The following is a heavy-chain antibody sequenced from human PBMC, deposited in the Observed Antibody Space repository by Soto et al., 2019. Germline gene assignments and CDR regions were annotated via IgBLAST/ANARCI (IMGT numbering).Heavy chain of an antibody. Sequence: GGSLRLSCAASGFTFSSFTMSWVRQAPGKGLEWVSGTSSTGGTSSYADSVKGRFTISRDNTKNTLYLQMSSLRAEDTAVYYCAKDRVGSTYPYYFDYWGQGSVVTVSS. CDR3: AKDRVGSTYPYYFDY. J-gene: IGHJ4*02. V-gene: IGHV3-23*01. D-gene: IGHD1-26*01. CDR2: TSSTGGTS. CDR1: GFTFSSFT.